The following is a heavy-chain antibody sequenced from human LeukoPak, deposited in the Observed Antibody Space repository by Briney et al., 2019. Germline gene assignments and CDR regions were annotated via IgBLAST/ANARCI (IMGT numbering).Heavy chain of an antibody. V-gene: IGHV3-30*04. CDR2: ISYDGSNK. CDR1: GYTFSSYA. J-gene: IGHJ4*02. CDR3: ARDSYCSGGSCYGYFDY. D-gene: IGHD2-15*01. Sequence: SCKASGYTFSSYAMHWVRQAPGKGLEWVAVISYDGSNKYYADSVKGRFTISRDNSKNTLYLQMNSLRAEDTAVYYCARDSYCSGGSCYGYFDYWGQGTLVTVSS.